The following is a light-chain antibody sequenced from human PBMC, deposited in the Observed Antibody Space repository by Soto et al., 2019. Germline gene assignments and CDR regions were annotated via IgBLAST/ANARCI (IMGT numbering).Light chain of an antibody. CDR2: GNS. V-gene: IGLV1-40*01. CDR1: SSNIGAGYD. J-gene: IGLJ2*01. CDR3: QSYDSSLSGSI. Sequence: VLTQPPSVSGAPGQRVTISCTGSSSNIGAGYDVHWYQQLPGTAPKLLIYGNSNRPSGVPDRFSGSKSGTSASLAITGLQAEDEADYYCQSYDSSLSGSIFGGGTKVTVL.